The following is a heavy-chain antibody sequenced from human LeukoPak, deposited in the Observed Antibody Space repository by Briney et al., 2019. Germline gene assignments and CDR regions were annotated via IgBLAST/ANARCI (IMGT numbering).Heavy chain of an antibody. J-gene: IGHJ4*02. CDR2: ISYDGSNK. D-gene: IGHD2-21*01. Sequence: GGSLRLSCAASGFTFSSYAMSWVRQAPGKGLEWVAVISYDGSNKYYADSVKGRFTISRDNSKNTLYLQMNSLRAEDTAVYYCAKEWVKLSNFEHWGQGTLVTVSS. CDR1: GFTFSSYA. V-gene: IGHV3-30*18. CDR3: AKEWVKLSNFEH.